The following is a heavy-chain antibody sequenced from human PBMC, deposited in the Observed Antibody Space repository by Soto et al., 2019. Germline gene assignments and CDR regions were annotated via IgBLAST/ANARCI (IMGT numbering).Heavy chain of an antibody. Sequence: GGSLRLSCAASGFTFSSSAMSWVRQAPGKGLEWVSALSGSGGSTYYADSVKGRFTISRDNSKNTLYLQMNSLRAEDTAVYYFAKDRVSSGSRVGMEVWGQGTTVTAP. CDR3: AKDRVSSGSRVGMEV. V-gene: IGHV3-23*01. D-gene: IGHD1-26*01. CDR1: GFTFSSSA. J-gene: IGHJ6*02. CDR2: LSGSGGST.